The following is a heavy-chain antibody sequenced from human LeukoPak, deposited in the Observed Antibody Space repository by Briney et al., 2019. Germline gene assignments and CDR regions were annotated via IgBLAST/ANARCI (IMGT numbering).Heavy chain of an antibody. CDR2: IYHSGST. V-gene: IGHV4-59*12. Sequence: PSETLSLTCSVSGASINSYYWSWIRQPPGKGLEWIGQIYHSGSTNYNPSLKSRVAISVDKSKNQFSLNLNSVTAADTAVYYCARAGQGYCTSASCYLSLDYWGQGTLVTVSS. J-gene: IGHJ4*02. CDR3: ARAGQGYCTSASCYLSLDY. CDR1: GASINSYY. D-gene: IGHD2-2*01.